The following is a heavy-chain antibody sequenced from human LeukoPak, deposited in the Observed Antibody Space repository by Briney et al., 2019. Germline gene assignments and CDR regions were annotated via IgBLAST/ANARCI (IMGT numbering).Heavy chain of an antibody. CDR3: VRQYNSSWLQFFDY. CDR2: IKQDGSAK. D-gene: IGHD6-13*01. CDR1: GFTFSTYW. V-gene: IGHV3-7*04. Sequence: PGGSLRLSCAASGFTFSTYWMTWVRQAPGKGLEWVANIKQDGSAKYYVDSVKGRFTISRDNAKNSLYLHMNSPRAEDTAVYYCVRQYNSSWLQFFDYWGQGTLVTVSS. J-gene: IGHJ4*02.